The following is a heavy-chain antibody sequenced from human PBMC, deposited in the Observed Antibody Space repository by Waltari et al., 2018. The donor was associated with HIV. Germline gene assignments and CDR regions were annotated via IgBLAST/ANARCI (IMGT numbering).Heavy chain of an antibody. V-gene: IGHV3-7*01. D-gene: IGHD6-13*01. CDR3: ARREGRSSPLGY. J-gene: IGHJ4*02. CDR1: GFTFSSYW. Sequence: EVQLVESGGGLVQPGGSLRLSCAASGFTFSSYWMSWVRQAPGKGLEWVANRKQDGSEIYCVESVKGRFTISRDNAKNSLYLQMNSLRAEDTAVYFCARREGRSSPLGYWGQGTLVTVSS. CDR2: RKQDGSEI.